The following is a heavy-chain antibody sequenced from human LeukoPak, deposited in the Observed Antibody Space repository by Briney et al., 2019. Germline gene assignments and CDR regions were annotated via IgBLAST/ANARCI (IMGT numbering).Heavy chain of an antibody. J-gene: IGHJ4*02. Sequence: PGGSLRLSCSASGFTFSSYVMSCVRQAPGKGLEWVSGIDNTGGSSYYGDSVKGRFTISRDNSKNTLYLQMNSLRAEDTAVYYCAKSHRSTAVAGELDYWGQGTLVTVSS. V-gene: IGHV3-23*01. CDR1: GFTFSSYV. D-gene: IGHD6-19*01. CDR2: IDNTGGSS. CDR3: AKSHRSTAVAGELDY.